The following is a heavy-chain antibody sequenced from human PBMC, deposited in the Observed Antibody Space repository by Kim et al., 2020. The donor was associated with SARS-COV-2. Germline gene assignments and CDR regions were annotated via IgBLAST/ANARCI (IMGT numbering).Heavy chain of an antibody. D-gene: IGHD2-15*01. CDR1: GYTFTGYY. CDR3: ARVWLLGYCSGGSCYPNWFDP. CDR2: INPNSGGT. J-gene: IGHJ5*02. V-gene: IGHV1-2*06. Sequence: ASVKVSCKASGYTFTGYYMHWVRQAPGQGLEWMGRINPNSGGTNFAQKFQGRVTMTRDTSISTAYMELSRLSSDDTAGFYCARVWLLGYCSGGSCYPNWFDPWGQGTLVTVSS.